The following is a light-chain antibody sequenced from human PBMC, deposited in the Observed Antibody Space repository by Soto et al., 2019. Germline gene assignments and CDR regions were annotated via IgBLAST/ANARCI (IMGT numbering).Light chain of an antibody. Sequence: DIQLTQPPSFLSASVGHTVTITFRACQGISSYLAWYQQKPGKAPKLLIYAASTLQSGVPSRFSGSGSGTEFTLTISSLQPEDFATYYCQQLNSYLLFGGGTKVDI. CDR1: QGISSY. CDR2: AAS. J-gene: IGKJ4*01. V-gene: IGKV1-9*01. CDR3: QQLNSYLL.